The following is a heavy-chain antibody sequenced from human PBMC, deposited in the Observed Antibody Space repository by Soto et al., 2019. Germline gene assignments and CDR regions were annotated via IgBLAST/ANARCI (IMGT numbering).Heavy chain of an antibody. V-gene: IGHV3-23*01. D-gene: IGHD7-27*01. J-gene: IGHJ5*02. CDR3: AKLPYGTIWGRGFDP. CDR1: GFTFSSYA. CDR2: ISDSGDST. Sequence: EVQLLESGGGLVQPGGSLRLSCAASGFTFSSYAMSWVRHAPGKGLEWVSGISDSGDSTNYADSVKGRFTISRDNSKNTLYLQMNSLRAEDTAIYYCAKLPYGTIWGRGFDPWGQGTLVTVSS.